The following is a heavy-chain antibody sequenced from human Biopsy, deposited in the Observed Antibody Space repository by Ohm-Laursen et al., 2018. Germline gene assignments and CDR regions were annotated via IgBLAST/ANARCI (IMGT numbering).Heavy chain of an antibody. CDR3: ARGGFGLDGYNSP. CDR2: VYYTGST. Sequence: PSQTLSLTCTVSGDSINSYYWSWIRQPPGKGLQWIGYVYYTGSTDYNPSLKGRVTISVDTSKHQFSLRLTSATAADTAVYYCARGGFGLDGYNSPWGRGTLVIVSS. V-gene: IGHV4-59*01. J-gene: IGHJ5*02. CDR1: GDSINSYY. D-gene: IGHD5-24*01.